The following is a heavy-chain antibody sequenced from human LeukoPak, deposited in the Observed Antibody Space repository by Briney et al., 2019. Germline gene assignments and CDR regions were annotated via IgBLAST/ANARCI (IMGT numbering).Heavy chain of an antibody. CDR1: GFTFSSYA. CDR3: ARSDSEKYCSGGSCYPWFDP. J-gene: IGHJ5*02. CDR2: ISGSGGST. D-gene: IGHD2-15*01. V-gene: IGHV3-23*01. Sequence: SGGSLRLSCAASGFTFSSYAMSWVRQAPGKGLGWVSAISGSGGSTYYADSVKGRFTISRDNSKNTLYLQMNSLRAEDTAVYYCARSDSEKYCSGGSCYPWFDPWGQGTLVTVSS.